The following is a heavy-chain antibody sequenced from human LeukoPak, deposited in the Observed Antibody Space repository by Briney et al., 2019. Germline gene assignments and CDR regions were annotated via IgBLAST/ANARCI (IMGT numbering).Heavy chain of an antibody. CDR3: AIGDQPPDY. J-gene: IGHJ4*02. D-gene: IGHD2-2*01. Sequence: GASLQISGEGSGSIFTSYWIGWVRPLPGKGLEWMGIIYPGDSDTRYSPSFQGQVTISADKSISTAYLQWSSLKASDTAMYYCAIGDQPPDYWGQGTLVTVSS. CDR2: IYPGDSDT. V-gene: IGHV5-51*01. CDR1: GSIFTSYW.